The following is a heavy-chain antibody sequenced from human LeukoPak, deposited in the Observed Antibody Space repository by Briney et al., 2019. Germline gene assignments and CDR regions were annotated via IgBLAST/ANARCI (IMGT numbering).Heavy chain of an antibody. CDR2: IIPILGIA. D-gene: IGHD1-26*01. V-gene: IGHV1-69*02. Sequence: SVKVSCKASGGTFSSYTISWVRQAPGQGLEWMGRIIPILGIAKYAQKFQGRVTITADKSTSTAYMELSSLRSEDTAVYYCARGVVGATRPFDYWGQGTLVTVSS. CDR1: GGTFSSYT. J-gene: IGHJ4*02. CDR3: ARGVVGATRPFDY.